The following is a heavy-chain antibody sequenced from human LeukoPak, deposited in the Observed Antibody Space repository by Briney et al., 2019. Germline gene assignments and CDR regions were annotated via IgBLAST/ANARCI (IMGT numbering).Heavy chain of an antibody. CDR1: GGSISSYY. D-gene: IGHD6-13*01. Sequence: PSETLSLTCTVSGGSISSYYWSWIWQPPGKGLEWIGYIYYSGSTNYNPSLKSRVTISVDTSKNQFSLKLSSVTAADTAVYYCARRPSSSWYNWFDPWGQGTLVTVSS. CDR2: IYYSGST. CDR3: ARRPSSSWYNWFDP. J-gene: IGHJ5*02. V-gene: IGHV4-59*08.